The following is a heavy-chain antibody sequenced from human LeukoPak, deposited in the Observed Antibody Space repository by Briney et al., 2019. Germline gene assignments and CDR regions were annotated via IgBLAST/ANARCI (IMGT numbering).Heavy chain of an antibody. CDR3: AKHRISSGYYLNWFDP. CDR1: GGSISSYY. V-gene: IGHV4-59*08. D-gene: IGHD3-22*01. Sequence: SETLSLICTVSGGSISSYYWSWIRQPPGKGLEWIGYIYYSGSTNYNPSLKSRVTISVDTSKNQFSLKLSSVTAADTAVYYCAKHRISSGYYLNWFDPWGQGTLVTVSS. J-gene: IGHJ5*02. CDR2: IYYSGST.